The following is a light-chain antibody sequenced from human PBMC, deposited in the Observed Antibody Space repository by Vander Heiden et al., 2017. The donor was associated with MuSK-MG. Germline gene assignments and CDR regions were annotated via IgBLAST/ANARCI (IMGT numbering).Light chain of an antibody. CDR2: KAS. V-gene: IGKV1-5*03. CDR3: QQYNSYRA. Sequence: DIQMTQSPSTLSAFVGDRVTITCRASQSIRSWLAWYQQKPGKAPKLLIYKASTLESGVPSRFSGSGSGTEFTLTISSLQPDDSATYYCQQYNSYRAFGQGTKVEIK. CDR1: QSIRSW. J-gene: IGKJ1*01.